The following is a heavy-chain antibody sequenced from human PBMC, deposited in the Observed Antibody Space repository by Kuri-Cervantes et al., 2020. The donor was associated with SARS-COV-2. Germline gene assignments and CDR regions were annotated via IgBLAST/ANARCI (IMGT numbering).Heavy chain of an antibody. D-gene: IGHD3-9*01. CDR2: ISWDGGST. Sequence: GGSLRLSCAASGFTFDDYTMHWVRQAPGKGLEWVSLISWDGGSTYYADSVKGRLTISRDNSKNTLYLQMNSLRAEDTAVYYCARDWWYYDILTGYYSQPTYYYYYYMDVWGKGTTVTVSS. CDR1: GFTFDDYT. V-gene: IGHV3-43*01. J-gene: IGHJ6*03. CDR3: ARDWWYYDILTGYYSQPTYYYYYYMDV.